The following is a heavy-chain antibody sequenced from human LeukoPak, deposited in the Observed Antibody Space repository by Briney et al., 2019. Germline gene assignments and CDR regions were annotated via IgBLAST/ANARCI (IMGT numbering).Heavy chain of an antibody. CDR1: GGSISSYY. CDR3: ARTYGSSGLGYFDL. J-gene: IGHJ2*01. V-gene: IGHV4-59*01. D-gene: IGHD6-13*01. CDR2: IYYSRSA. Sequence: PSETLSLTCTVSGGSISSYYWSWIRQPPGKGLEWIGYIYYSRSANYSPSLKSRLTISVDTSKNQFSLKLSSVTAADTAVYYCARTYGSSGLGYFDLWGRGTLVTVSS.